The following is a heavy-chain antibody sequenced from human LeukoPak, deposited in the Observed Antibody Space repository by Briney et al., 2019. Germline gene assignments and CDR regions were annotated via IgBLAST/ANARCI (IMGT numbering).Heavy chain of an antibody. Sequence: GGSLRLSCAVSGFTYSGFWMSWSRQPPGKGLEWVGSINSDGSEGYYADVVKGRFTISRDNAKNSLYLQINSLRAEDTAVYYCARSSYSSSSSVWGQGTMVTVSS. D-gene: IGHD6-6*01. CDR2: INSDGSEG. J-gene: IGHJ3*01. CDR1: GFTYSGFW. CDR3: ARSSYSSSSSV. V-gene: IGHV3-7*03.